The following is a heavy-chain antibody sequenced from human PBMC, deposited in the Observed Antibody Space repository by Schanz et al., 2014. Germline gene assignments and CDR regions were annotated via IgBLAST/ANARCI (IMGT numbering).Heavy chain of an antibody. Sequence: QVQLVQSGAEVKKPGSSVKVSCKASGGTFSTYTISWVRQAPGQGLEWMGRIIPILGIANYAQKFQGRVTITADKSTFTAYMDVSSLRSEDTAVYYCAKDGRLPYYGTGSDFDYWGQGTLVAVSS. CDR2: IIPILGIA. D-gene: IGHD3-22*01. V-gene: IGHV1-69*02. CDR3: AKDGRLPYYGTGSDFDY. J-gene: IGHJ4*02. CDR1: GGTFSTYT.